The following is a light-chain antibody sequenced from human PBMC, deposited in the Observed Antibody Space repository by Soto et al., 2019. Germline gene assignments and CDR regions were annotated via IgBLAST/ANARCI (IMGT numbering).Light chain of an antibody. CDR2: DTS. CDR3: LLSYGGARRV. J-gene: IGLJ3*02. Sequence: QTVVTQEPSLTVSPGGTVTLTCASSTGAVTSSHYPCWFQQKPGQAPRTLIYDTSNKHSWTPARFSGSLLGGKPVLTLSGAQPEDEADYFCLLSYGGARRVFGGGTKLTVL. V-gene: IGLV7-46*01. CDR1: TGAVTSSHY.